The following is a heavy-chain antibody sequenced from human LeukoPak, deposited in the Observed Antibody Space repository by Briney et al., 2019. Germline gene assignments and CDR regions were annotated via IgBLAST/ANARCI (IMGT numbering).Heavy chain of an antibody. CDR1: GYTFTSYY. V-gene: IGHV1-2*02. CDR2: INPNSGGT. Sequence: GASVKVSCKASGYTFTSYYMHWVRQAPGQGLEWMGWINPNSGGTNYAQKFQGRVTMTRDTSISTAYMELSRLRSDDTAVYYCARNDAAAPYYYYYMDVWGKGTTVTVSS. D-gene: IGHD1-1*01. CDR3: ARNDAAAPYYYYYMDV. J-gene: IGHJ6*03.